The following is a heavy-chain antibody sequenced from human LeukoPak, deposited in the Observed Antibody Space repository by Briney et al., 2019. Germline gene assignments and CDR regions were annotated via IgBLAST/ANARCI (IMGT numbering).Heavy chain of an antibody. Sequence: GESLKIPCKGSGYSFTSYWIGWVRQMPGKGLEWMGIIYPGDSDIRYSPSFQGQVTISADRSISTAYLQWSSLKASDTAMYYCARQMDYDSRGHPFDYWGQGSLVTVSS. CDR1: GYSFTSYW. CDR3: ARQMDYDSRGHPFDY. J-gene: IGHJ4*02. D-gene: IGHD3-22*01. V-gene: IGHV5-51*01. CDR2: IYPGDSDI.